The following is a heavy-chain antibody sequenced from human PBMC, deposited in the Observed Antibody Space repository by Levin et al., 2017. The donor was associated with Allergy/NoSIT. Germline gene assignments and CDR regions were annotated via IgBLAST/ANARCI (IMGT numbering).Heavy chain of an antibody. V-gene: IGHV1-2*02. Sequence: GESLKISCKASGYSFTGYYIQWVRQAPGQGLEWMGWIDPNSGGTNYAQRFQARVTMTRDTSISTAYMELSRLRYEDTAVYYCARGERPDNQPLIYPGWFDPWGQGTLVTVSS. CDR2: IDPNSGGT. D-gene: IGHD2-2*01. CDR1: GYSFTGYY. CDR3: ARGERPDNQPLIYPGWFDP. J-gene: IGHJ5*02.